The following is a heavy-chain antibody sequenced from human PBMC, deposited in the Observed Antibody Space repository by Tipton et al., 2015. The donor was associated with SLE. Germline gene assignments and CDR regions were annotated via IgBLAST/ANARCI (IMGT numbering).Heavy chain of an antibody. J-gene: IGHJ4*02. CDR1: GGSISSGGYY. CDR2: IFYGGST. CDR3: ARDKVAAGTGDY. D-gene: IGHD6-13*01. V-gene: IGHV4-31*03. Sequence: LRLSCTVSGGSISSGGYYWSWIRQHPGKGLEWIGYIFYGGSTYYNPSLKSRVSMSVDTSKSQFSLKLTSVTAADTAVYYCARDKVAAGTGDYWGQGTLVTVSS.